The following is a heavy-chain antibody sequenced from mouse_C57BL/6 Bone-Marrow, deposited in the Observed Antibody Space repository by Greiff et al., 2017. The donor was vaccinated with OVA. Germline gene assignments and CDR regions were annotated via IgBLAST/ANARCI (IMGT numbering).Heavy chain of an antibody. CDR2: ISNLAYSI. CDR3: ARDYYYGSSLYYAMDY. Sequence: EVQVVESGGGLVQPGGSLKLSCAASGFTFSDYGMAWVRQAPRKGPEWVAFISNLAYSIYYADTVTGRFTISRENAKNTLYLEMSSLRSEDTAMYYCARDYYYGSSLYYAMDYWGQGTSVTVSS. V-gene: IGHV5-15*01. D-gene: IGHD1-1*01. CDR1: GFTFSDYG. J-gene: IGHJ4*01.